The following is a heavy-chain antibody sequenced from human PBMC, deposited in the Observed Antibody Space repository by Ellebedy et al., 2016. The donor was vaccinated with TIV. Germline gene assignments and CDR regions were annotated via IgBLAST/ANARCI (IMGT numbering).Heavy chain of an antibody. CDR1: GYTLIELS. J-gene: IGHJ5*02. Sequence: ASVKVSCXVSGYTLIELSMHWVRQAPGKGLEWMGDFDPEDGEKTYAQKFQGRFTMTEDTSTDTACMELSSLRSEDTAVYYCATSRYCSSTSCRSGSWFNPWGQGTLVTVSS. V-gene: IGHV1-24*01. CDR2: FDPEDGEK. CDR3: ATSRYCSSTSCRSGSWFNP. D-gene: IGHD2-2*01.